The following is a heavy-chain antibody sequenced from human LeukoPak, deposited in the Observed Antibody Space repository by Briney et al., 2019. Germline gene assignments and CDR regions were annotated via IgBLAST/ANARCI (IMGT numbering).Heavy chain of an antibody. J-gene: IGHJ4*02. Sequence: ASVKVSCNASGYTFTSYAMNWVRQAPGQGLEWMGWINTNTGNPTYAQGFTGRFVFSLDTSVSTAYLQISSLKAEDTAVYYCASEGRLGIDYFDYWGQGTLVTVSS. CDR3: ASEGRLGIDYFDY. CDR1: GYTFTSYA. V-gene: IGHV7-4-1*02. CDR2: INTNTGNP. D-gene: IGHD7-27*01.